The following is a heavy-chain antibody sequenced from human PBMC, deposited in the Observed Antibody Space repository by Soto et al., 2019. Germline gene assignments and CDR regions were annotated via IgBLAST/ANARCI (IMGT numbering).Heavy chain of an antibody. CDR1: GYSISSGYY. V-gene: IGHV4-38-2*01. CDR2: IYHSGST. D-gene: IGHD3-10*01. Sequence: TLSLTCAVSGYSISSGYYWGWIRQPPGKGLEWIGSIYHSGSTYYNPSLKSRVTISVDTSKNQFSLKLSSVTAADTAVYYCARADGRRYYGSGSYYNIWGQGTLVTVSS. J-gene: IGHJ4*02. CDR3: ARADGRRYYGSGSYYNI.